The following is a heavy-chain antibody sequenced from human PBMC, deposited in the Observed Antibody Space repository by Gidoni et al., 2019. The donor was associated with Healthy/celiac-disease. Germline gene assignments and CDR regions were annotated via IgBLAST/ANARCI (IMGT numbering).Heavy chain of an antibody. V-gene: IGHV3-33*01. CDR2: IWYDGSNK. D-gene: IGHD3-22*01. CDR3: ARDYYDSSGYFTLGYYYGMDV. J-gene: IGHJ6*02. CDR1: GFTFSSYG. Sequence: QVQLVESGGGVVQPGRSLRLSCAASGFTFSSYGMHWVRQAPGKGLAWVAVIWYDGSNKYYADSVKGRFTISRDNSKNTLYLQMNSLRAEDTAVYYCARDYYDSSGYFTLGYYYGMDVWGQGTTVTVSS.